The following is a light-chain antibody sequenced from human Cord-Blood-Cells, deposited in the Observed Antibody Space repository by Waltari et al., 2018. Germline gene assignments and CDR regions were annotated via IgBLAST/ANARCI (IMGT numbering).Light chain of an antibody. Sequence: DIQMTQSPSSLSASVGDRVTITCRASQSISSYLNWYQQKPGQAPKLLIYAASSLQSGVPSRFSCSGSGTDFTLTISSLQPEDFATYDCQQSYSTPRTFGQGTKVEIK. CDR1: QSISSY. V-gene: IGKV1-39*01. CDR3: QQSYSTPRT. CDR2: AAS. J-gene: IGKJ1*01.